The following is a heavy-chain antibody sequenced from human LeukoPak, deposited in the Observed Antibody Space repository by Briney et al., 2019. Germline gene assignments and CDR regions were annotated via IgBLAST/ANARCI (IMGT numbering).Heavy chain of an antibody. J-gene: IGHJ4*02. CDR3: ARVGDEDDTMTGYHPNYFDY. CDR1: GGSISSGDYY. CDR2: IYYSGST. V-gene: IGHV4-30-4*01. Sequence: SQTLSLTCTVSGGSISSGDYYWSWIRQPPGKGLEWIGYIYYSGSTYYNPSLKSRVTISVDTSKNQFFLHLSSVTAADTAVNSRARVGDEDDTMTGYHPNYFDYWGRGTLVTVSS. D-gene: IGHD3-9*01.